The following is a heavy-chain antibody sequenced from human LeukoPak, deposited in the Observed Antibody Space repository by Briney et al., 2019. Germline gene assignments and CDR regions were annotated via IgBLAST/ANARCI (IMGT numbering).Heavy chain of an antibody. D-gene: IGHD1-26*01. V-gene: IGHV3-74*01. J-gene: IGHJ4*02. CDR2: INHDGSIT. Sequence: PEGSLRLSCAASGFTLSIYWMHWVRQAPGKGLVCVSRINHDGSITNYADSVKGRFTISRDIAKNTLYLQMNSLRAEDTAVYYCTWGLPLDYWGQGTRVTVSS. CDR1: GFTLSIYW. CDR3: TWGLPLDY.